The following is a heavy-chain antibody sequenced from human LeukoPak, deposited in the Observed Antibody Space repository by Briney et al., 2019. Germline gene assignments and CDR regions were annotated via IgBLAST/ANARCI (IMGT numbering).Heavy chain of an antibody. D-gene: IGHD3-9*01. CDR1: GFTVSSNY. Sequence: GGSLRLSCAGSGFTVSSNYMTWVRQAPGKGLECASANYGGGTTYYADSVKGRFTISRDSSSNTLHLQMNSLRAEDTAVYYCAREARYYDILTGYHNYSGVDVWGQGTTVTVSS. CDR3: AREARYYDILTGYHNYSGVDV. V-gene: IGHV3-66*01. J-gene: IGHJ6*02. CDR2: NYGGGTT.